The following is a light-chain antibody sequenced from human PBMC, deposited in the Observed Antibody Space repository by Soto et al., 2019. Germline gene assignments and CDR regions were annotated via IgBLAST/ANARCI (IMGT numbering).Light chain of an antibody. V-gene: IGLV2-14*01. CDR3: RSYTSSSTLV. CDR2: EVS. Sequence: QSALTQPASVSGSPGQSITISCTGTSSDVGGYNYVSWYQQHPGKAPKLMIYEVSNRPSGVSNRSSGSKSGNTASLTISGVQAEDEADYYCRSYTSSSTLVFGGGTKLTVL. CDR1: SSDVGGYNY. J-gene: IGLJ2*01.